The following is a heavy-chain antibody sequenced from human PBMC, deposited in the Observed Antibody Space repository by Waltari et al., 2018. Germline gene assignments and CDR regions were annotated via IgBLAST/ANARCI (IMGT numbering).Heavy chain of an antibody. CDR3: ARDGIAARELDY. V-gene: IGHV4-30-4*08. CDR1: GGSNSSGDYY. J-gene: IGHJ4*02. D-gene: IGHD6-6*01. Sequence: QVHLQESGPGLVKPSQTLSLTCTVSGGSNSSGDYYWSWIRQPPGKGLEWIGYIYYSGSTYYNPSLKSRVTISVDTSKNQFSLKLSSVTAADTAVYYCARDGIAARELDYWGQGTLVTVSS. CDR2: IYYSGST.